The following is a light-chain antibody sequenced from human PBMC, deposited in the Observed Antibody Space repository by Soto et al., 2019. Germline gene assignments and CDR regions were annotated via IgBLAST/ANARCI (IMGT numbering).Light chain of an antibody. V-gene: IGKV1-6*01. CDR1: QVIKDD. CDR3: LQDYNYPYT. J-gene: IGKJ5*01. Sequence: AIQMTQSPSSLSASVGDRVNITCRASQVIKDDLVWYQQRPGKAPKLLIYRSSSSQTGVPSRFSGSGSGTDFTLTISSLQPEDFATYYCLQDYNYPYTFGQGTRLEIK. CDR2: RSS.